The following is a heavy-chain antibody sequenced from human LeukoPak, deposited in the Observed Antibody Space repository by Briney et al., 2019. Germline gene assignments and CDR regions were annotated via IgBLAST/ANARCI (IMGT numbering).Heavy chain of an antibody. J-gene: IGHJ6*03. CDR3: ARGLQYYYYMDV. D-gene: IGHD5-24*01. CDR2: IYSSGST. Sequence: SETLSLTCTVSGGSISSYYWSWIRQPPGKGLEWIGYIYSSGSTNYNPSLKSRVTISVDTPKNQFSLKLSSVTAADTAVYYCARGLQYYYYMDVWGKGTTVTVSS. V-gene: IGHV4-59*01. CDR1: GGSISSYY.